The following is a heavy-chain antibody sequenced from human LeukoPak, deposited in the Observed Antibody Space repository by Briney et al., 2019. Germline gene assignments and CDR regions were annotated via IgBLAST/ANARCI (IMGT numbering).Heavy chain of an antibody. Sequence: PSETLSLTCTVSGGSISSSSYYWGWIRQPPGKGLEWIGSIYYSGSTYYNPSLKSRVTISVDTSKNQFSLKLSSVTAADTAVYYCATTGFIAPRPFDYWGQGTLVTVSS. D-gene: IGHD6-13*01. J-gene: IGHJ4*02. V-gene: IGHV4-39*01. CDR2: IYYSGST. CDR3: ATTGFIAPRPFDY. CDR1: GGSISSSSYY.